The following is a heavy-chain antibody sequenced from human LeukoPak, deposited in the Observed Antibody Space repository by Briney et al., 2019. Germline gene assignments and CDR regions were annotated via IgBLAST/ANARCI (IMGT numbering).Heavy chain of an antibody. J-gene: IGHJ6*02. D-gene: IGHD3-10*01. V-gene: IGHV3-74*01. CDR2: INSDGSST. CDR3: ARGGSGSYRSHYYYGMDV. Sequence: GGSLRLSCTASGFTFSSYWMHWVRQAPGKGLVWVSRINSDGSSTNYADSVKGRFTISRDNAENTLYLQMNSLRAEDTAVYYCARGGSGSYRSHYYYGMDVWGQGTTVTVSS. CDR1: GFTFSSYW.